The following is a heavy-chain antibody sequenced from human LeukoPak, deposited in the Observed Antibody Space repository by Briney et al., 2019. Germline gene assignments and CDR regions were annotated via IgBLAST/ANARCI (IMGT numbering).Heavy chain of an antibody. D-gene: IGHD5-12*01. CDR2: ISWNSGSI. J-gene: IGHJ4*02. Sequence: GGSLRLSCAASGFTFDEYAMHWVGQAPGKGLEWVSGISWNSGSIGYADSVKGRFTVSRDNAKNSLYLQMNTLRAEDTALYYCAKGNSGYDYAPFDYWGQGTLVTVSS. CDR1: GFTFDEYA. CDR3: AKGNSGYDYAPFDY. V-gene: IGHV3-9*01.